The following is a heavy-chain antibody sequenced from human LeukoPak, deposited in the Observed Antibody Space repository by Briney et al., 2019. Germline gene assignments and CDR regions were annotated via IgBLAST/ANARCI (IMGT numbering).Heavy chain of an antibody. CDR2: IYTSGST. CDR3: ARDRSSSWYLDAFDI. V-gene: IGHV4-61*02. J-gene: IGHJ3*02. Sequence: KPSETLSLTCTVSGGSISSGSYYWSWIRQPAGKGLEWIGRIYTSGSTNYNPSLKSRVTTSVDTSKNQFSLKLSSVTAADTAVYYCARDRSSSWYLDAFDIWGQGTMVTVSS. D-gene: IGHD6-13*01. CDR1: GGSISSGSYY.